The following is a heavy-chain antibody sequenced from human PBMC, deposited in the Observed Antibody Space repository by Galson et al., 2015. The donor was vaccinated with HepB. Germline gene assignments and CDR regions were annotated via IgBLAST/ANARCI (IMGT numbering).Heavy chain of an antibody. J-gene: IGHJ4*02. D-gene: IGHD6-19*01. Sequence: SVKVSCKASGGTFSTYAITWVRQAPGQGLEWMGGIVPMSGTANYAQDFQGRVTITADESTSTAYMELSSLRFDDTAVYFCARGVSSGWPFDNWGQGTLVTVSS. CDR1: GGTFSTYA. CDR2: IVPMSGTA. V-gene: IGHV1-69*13. CDR3: ARGVSSGWPFDN.